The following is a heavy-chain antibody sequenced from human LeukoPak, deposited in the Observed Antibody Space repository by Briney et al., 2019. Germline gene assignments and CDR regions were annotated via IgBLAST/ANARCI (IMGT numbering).Heavy chain of an antibody. J-gene: IGHJ4*02. CDR1: GYTFTGYY. CDR3: ARGGRLQFFEYYFDY. V-gene: IGHV1-2*04. Sequence: ASVKVSCKASGYTFTGYYMQWVRQAPGQGLEWMGWINPNSGGTNYAPKFQDWVTMTRDTSISTVYMELSRLRSDDTAVYYCARGGRLQFFEYYFDYWGQGTLVTVSS. D-gene: IGHD3-3*01. CDR2: INPNSGGT.